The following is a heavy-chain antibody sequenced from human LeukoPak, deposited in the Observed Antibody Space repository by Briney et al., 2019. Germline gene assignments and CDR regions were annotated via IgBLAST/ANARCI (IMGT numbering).Heavy chain of an antibody. CDR1: GGSISSYY. Sequence: SETLSLTCTVSGGSISSYYWSWIRQPPGNGLEWIGYIYYSGSTNYNPSLKSRVTISVATSKTQFSLKLSSVTAADKAVYYCARDRRQIVVVPAAKGGYYYYGMDVWGQGTTVTVSS. CDR2: IYYSGST. CDR3: ARDRRQIVVVPAAKGGYYYYGMDV. D-gene: IGHD2-2*01. V-gene: IGHV4-59*12. J-gene: IGHJ6*02.